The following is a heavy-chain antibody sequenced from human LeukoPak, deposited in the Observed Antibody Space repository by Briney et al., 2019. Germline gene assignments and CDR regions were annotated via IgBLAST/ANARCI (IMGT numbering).Heavy chain of an antibody. V-gene: IGHV6-1*01. CDR2: TKYRAKWYD. CDR1: GDSVSSSGAA. Sequence: SQTLSLTCAHFGDSVSSSGAAWNWIRQSPSRGLEWLGGTKYRAKWYDDYATSVKDRITINPDTSKNQFSLQMTSVTPEDTAVYYCAKGSLEGGLDFWGRGTLVTVSS. J-gene: IGHJ4*02. CDR3: AKGSLEGGLDF. D-gene: IGHD2-15*01.